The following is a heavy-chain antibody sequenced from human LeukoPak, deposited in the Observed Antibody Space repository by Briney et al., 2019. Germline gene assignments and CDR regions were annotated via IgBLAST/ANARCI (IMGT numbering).Heavy chain of an antibody. CDR3: ARHMLAAYYFDY. D-gene: IGHD3-10*02. Sequence: SETLSLTCTVSGGSISGSTNYWGWIRQPPGKGLEWIGSIYSSGNTYYSPFLKSRVTTSVNTSKNQPSLKLRCVTSADTAVYYCARHMLAAYYFDYWGQGALVTISS. CDR1: GGSISGSTNY. CDR2: IYSSGNT. V-gene: IGHV4-39*01. J-gene: IGHJ4*02.